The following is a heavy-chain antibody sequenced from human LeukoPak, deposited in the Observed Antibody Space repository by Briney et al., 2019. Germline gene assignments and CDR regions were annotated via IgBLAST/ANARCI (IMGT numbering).Heavy chain of an antibody. J-gene: IGHJ4*02. D-gene: IGHD3-16*01. CDR1: GFTFSGYW. V-gene: IGHV3-7*01. Sequence: GGSLRLSCVASGFTFSGYWMSWVRQAPGKRLEWVANMNLDGSEKYYVDSMKGRFTISGDNAKNSLYLQMNSLSIEDTAVYYCVTRRGDFWGQGTLVTVSS. CDR2: MNLDGSEK. CDR3: VTRRGDF.